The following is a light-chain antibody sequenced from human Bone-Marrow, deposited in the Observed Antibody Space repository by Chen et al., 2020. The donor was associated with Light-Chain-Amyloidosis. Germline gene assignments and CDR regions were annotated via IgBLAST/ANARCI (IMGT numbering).Light chain of an antibody. CDR3: QVWDRSSDRPV. Sequence: SYVLTQPSSVSVAPGQKATPACGGNNIGSTSVHWYQQTPGQAPLLVVYDDSDRPSGIPERLSGSNSGNTATLTISRVEAGDEADYYCQVWDRSSDRPVFGGGTKLTVL. V-gene: IGLV3-21*02. J-gene: IGLJ3*02. CDR2: DDS. CDR1: NIGSTS.